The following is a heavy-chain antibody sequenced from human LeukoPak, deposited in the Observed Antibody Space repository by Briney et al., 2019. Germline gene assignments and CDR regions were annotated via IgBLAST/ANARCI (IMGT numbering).Heavy chain of an antibody. V-gene: IGHV1-2*02. CDR3: ARDGTVGFDY. J-gene: IGHJ4*02. Sequence: ASVKVSCKASGYTFTSYGISWVRQAPGQGLEWMGWINPNSGGTNYTQKFQGRVTMTRDTSISTAYMELSRLRSDDTAVYYCARDGTVGFDYWGQGTLVTVSS. CDR1: GYTFTSYG. CDR2: INPNSGGT.